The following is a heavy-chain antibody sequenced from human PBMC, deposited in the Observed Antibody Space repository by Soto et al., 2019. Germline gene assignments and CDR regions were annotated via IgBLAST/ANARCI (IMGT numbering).Heavy chain of an antibody. D-gene: IGHD1-26*01. V-gene: IGHV5-51*01. Sequence: PGESLKISCKGSGYSFTSYWIGWVRQMPGKGLEWMGIIYPGDSDTRYSPSFQGQVTISADKSISTAYLQWSSLKASDAAMYYCERPASEWGGVDAFDIWGQGTMVNVS. J-gene: IGHJ3*02. CDR1: GYSFTSYW. CDR2: IYPGDSDT. CDR3: ERPASEWGGVDAFDI.